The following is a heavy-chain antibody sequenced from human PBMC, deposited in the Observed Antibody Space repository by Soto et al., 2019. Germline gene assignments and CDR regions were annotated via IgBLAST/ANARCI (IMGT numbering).Heavy chain of an antibody. CDR1: GGTFSSYA. D-gene: IGHD3-3*01. V-gene: IGHV1-69*12. Sequence: QVQLVQSGAEVKKPGSSVKVSCKASGGTFSSYAISWVRQAPGQGLEWMGGIIPIFGTANYAQKFQGRVTITADESTSTAYMELSSLRSEDTAVCYCAARLWSGPTAYYYYGMDVWGQGTTVTVSS. J-gene: IGHJ6*02. CDR3: AARLWSGPTAYYYYGMDV. CDR2: IIPIFGTA.